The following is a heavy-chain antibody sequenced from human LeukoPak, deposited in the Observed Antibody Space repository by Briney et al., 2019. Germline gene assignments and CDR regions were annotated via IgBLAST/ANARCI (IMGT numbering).Heavy chain of an antibody. CDR2: ISSSSSYI. Sequence: GGSLRLACAASGFTFSSNSMKWVRQAPGKGLEWVSSISSSSSYIYQADSVKGRFTISRDNAKNSLYLQMNSLRAEDTAVYYCARATFSSGWIFDYWGQGTLVTVSS. J-gene: IGHJ4*02. D-gene: IGHD6-19*01. CDR1: GFTFSSNS. CDR3: ARATFSSGWIFDY. V-gene: IGHV3-21*01.